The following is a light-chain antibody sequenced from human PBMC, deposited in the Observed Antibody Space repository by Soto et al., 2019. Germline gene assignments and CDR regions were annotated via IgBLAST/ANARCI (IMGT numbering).Light chain of an antibody. V-gene: IGLV2-14*01. CDR2: EVS. Sequence: QSVLTQPASVSGSPGQSITISCTGTTSDVGGYSFVSWYQLHPGKAPKLMIYEVSNRSSGVSNRFSGSKSGNTASLTISGLQAEDESDYYCSSYTTSGTRVFGTGTKVTVL. CDR1: TSDVGGYSF. J-gene: IGLJ1*01. CDR3: SSYTTSGTRV.